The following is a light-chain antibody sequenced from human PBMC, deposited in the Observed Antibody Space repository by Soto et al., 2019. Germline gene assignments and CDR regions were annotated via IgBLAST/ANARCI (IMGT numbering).Light chain of an antibody. CDR2: GAS. J-gene: IGKJ5*01. CDR1: HSVNSH. V-gene: IGKV3-15*01. Sequence: LTQSPANMDMSPWETINSSCRTSHSVNSHVAWYQQKPGQDPRLLLYGASTRATGIPVRFSGSGFGTEFTLTISSLQSEDFAVYYCKQYKNWPLVGQGTRLEIK. CDR3: KQYKNWPL.